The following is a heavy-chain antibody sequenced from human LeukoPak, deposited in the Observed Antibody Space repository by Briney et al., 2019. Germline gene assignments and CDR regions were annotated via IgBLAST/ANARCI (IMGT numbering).Heavy chain of an antibody. J-gene: IGHJ6*03. CDR3: ARGRVSSSTWYSTYYYYFYMDV. CDR2: VDPTGST. Sequence: SETLSLTCSVSDDSITMYYWTWIRQPPGKGLEWIGYVDPTGSTNFNPSLNGRVSISRATTKNLFSLRLRSVTAADTAVYFCARGRVSSSTWYSTYYYYFYMDVWGKGTTVTVSS. CDR1: DDSITMYY. D-gene: IGHD1-1*01. V-gene: IGHV4-59*01.